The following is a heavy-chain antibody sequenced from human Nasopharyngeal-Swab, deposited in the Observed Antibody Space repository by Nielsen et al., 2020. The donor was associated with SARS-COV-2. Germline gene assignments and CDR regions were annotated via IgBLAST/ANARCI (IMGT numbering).Heavy chain of an antibody. J-gene: IGHJ4*02. CDR3: ARGARGYCSSTSCRYYFDY. Sequence: LSLTCAVYGGSFSGYYWSWIRQPPGKGLEWIGEINHSGSTNYNPSLKSRVTISVDTSKNQFSLKLSSVTAADTAVYYCARGARGYCSSTSCRYYFDYWGQGTLVTVSS. D-gene: IGHD2-2*01. CDR1: GGSFSGYY. CDR2: INHSGST. V-gene: IGHV4-34*01.